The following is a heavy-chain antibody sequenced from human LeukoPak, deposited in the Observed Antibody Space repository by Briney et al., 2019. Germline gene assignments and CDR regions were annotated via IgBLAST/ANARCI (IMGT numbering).Heavy chain of an antibody. V-gene: IGHV4-38-2*02. CDR1: GYSISSGYS. CDR2: IYHSGST. Sequence: PSETLSLTCAVSGYSISSGYSWGWIRQPPGKGLEWIGSIYHSGSTYYNPSLKSRVTISVDTSKNQFSLKLSSVTAADTAVYYCARDSWIQLPSRGFDAFDIWGQGTMVTVSS. D-gene: IGHD5-18*01. J-gene: IGHJ3*02. CDR3: ARDSWIQLPSRGFDAFDI.